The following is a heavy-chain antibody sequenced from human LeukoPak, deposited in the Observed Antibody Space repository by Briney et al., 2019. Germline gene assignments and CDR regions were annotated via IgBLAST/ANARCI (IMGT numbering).Heavy chain of an antibody. D-gene: IGHD3-22*01. CDR1: GFTFSNAW. CDR3: ARDSGYYPYYYGMDV. V-gene: IGHV3-64*01. J-gene: IGHJ6*02. Sequence: PGGSLRLSCAASGFTFSNAWMSWVRQAPGKGLEYVSAISSNGGSTYYANSVKGRFTISRDNSKNTLYLQMGSLRAEDMAVYYCARDSGYYPYYYGMDVWGQGTTVTVSS. CDR2: ISSNGGST.